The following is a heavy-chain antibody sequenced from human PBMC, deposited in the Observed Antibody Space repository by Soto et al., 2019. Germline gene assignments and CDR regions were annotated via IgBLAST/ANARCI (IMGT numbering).Heavy chain of an antibody. D-gene: IGHD3-10*01. V-gene: IGHV4-34*01. CDR3: ARARPFIRITMVRGTSLPRWFDP. Sequence: QVKLQQWGAGLLKPSETLSLTCAVYGGSFSGYYWGWIRQPPGKGLEWIGEINHSGSTNYNPSLKSRVTISVDTSKNQFSLKLSSVTAADTAVYYCARARPFIRITMVRGTSLPRWFDPWGQGTLVTVSS. CDR1: GGSFSGYY. J-gene: IGHJ5*02. CDR2: INHSGST.